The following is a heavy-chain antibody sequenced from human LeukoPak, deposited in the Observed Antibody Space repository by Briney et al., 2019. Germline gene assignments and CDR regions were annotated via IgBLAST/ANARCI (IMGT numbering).Heavy chain of an antibody. D-gene: IGHD6-19*01. CDR1: GFSFSIYW. V-gene: IGHV3-74*01. CDR3: VAVGRNFQFDY. CDR2: ITSDGSST. Sequence: PGGSLRLSRAGPGFSFSIYWMYWVRHAPGKGLVWVSRITSDGSSTAYADSVKDRFTISRDNAKNTLYLLMNSLRVEDTAVYSCVAVGRNFQFDYWGQGTLVTVSS. J-gene: IGHJ4*02.